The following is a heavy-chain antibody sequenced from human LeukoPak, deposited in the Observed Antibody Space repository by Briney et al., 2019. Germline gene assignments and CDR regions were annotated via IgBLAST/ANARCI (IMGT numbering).Heavy chain of an antibody. V-gene: IGHV3-23*01. CDR1: GFTFSTYA. Sequence: GGSLRLSCAASGFTFSTYAMSWVRQAPGKGLEWVSAISGSGGSTYYADSVKDRFTISRDNSKNTLYLQMNSLRAEDTAVYYCAKGLYGGSYFDYWGQGTLVTVSS. J-gene: IGHJ4*02. D-gene: IGHD1-26*01. CDR2: ISGSGGST. CDR3: AKGLYGGSYFDY.